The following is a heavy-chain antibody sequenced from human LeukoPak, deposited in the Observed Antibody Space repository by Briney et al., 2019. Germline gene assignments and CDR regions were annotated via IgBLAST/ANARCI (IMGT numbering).Heavy chain of an antibody. CDR3: ARGLSGTMVRGVIMPLPSASYYYYYMDV. D-gene: IGHD3-10*01. Sequence: ASVKVSCKASGYTFTSYDINWVRQATGQGLEWMGWMNPNSGNTGYAQKFQGRVTMTRNTSISTAYMELSSLRSEDTAVYYCARGLSGTMVRGVIMPLPSASYYYYYMDVWGKGTTVTISS. V-gene: IGHV1-8*01. CDR2: MNPNSGNT. J-gene: IGHJ6*03. CDR1: GYTFTSYD.